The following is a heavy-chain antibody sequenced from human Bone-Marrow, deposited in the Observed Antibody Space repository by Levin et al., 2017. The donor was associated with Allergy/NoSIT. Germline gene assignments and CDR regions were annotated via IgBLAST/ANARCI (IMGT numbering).Heavy chain of an antibody. V-gene: IGHV3-66*01. CDR2: IYSNGNT. Sequence: GESLKISCAASGFTVSNNYMRWVRQVPGKGLEWVSLIYSNGNTYYADSVQGRFTISRDSSKNTLYLQMNSLRAEDTAVYFCARDGGAAATGDCWGQGTRVTVSS. D-gene: IGHD6-25*01. CDR1: GFTVSNNY. CDR3: ARDGGAAATGDC. J-gene: IGHJ4*02.